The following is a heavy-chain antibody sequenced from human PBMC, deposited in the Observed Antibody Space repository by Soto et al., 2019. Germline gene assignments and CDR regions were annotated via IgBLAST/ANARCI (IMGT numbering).Heavy chain of an antibody. Sequence: GGSLRLSCAASGFTFSNAWMSWVRQAPGKGLEWVGRIKSKTDGGTTDYAAPVKGRFTISRDDSKNTLYLQMNSLKTEDTAVYYCTTTYYDFWSGPDAFDIWGQGTMVTVSS. CDR2: IKSKTDGGTT. CDR3: TTTYYDFWSGPDAFDI. D-gene: IGHD3-3*01. V-gene: IGHV3-15*01. CDR1: GFTFSNAW. J-gene: IGHJ3*02.